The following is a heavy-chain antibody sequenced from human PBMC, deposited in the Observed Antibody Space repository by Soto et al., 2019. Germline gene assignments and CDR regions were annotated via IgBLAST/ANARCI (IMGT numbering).Heavy chain of an antibody. Sequence: LSLTWTVSGGSISSYYWSWIRQPPGKGLEWIGYIYYSGSTNYNPSLKSRVTISVDTSKNQFSLKLSSVTAADTAVYYCARASLYCTFGLCRTRRISFDFWAQRTSVTVSA. J-gene: IGHJ4*02. V-gene: IGHV4-59*01. CDR1: GGSISSYY. CDR3: ARASLYCTFGLCRTRRISFDF. CDR2: IYYSGST. D-gene: IGHD2-8*01.